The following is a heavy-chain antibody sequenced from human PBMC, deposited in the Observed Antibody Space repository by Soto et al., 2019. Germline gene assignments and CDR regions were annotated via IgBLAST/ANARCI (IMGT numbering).Heavy chain of an antibody. J-gene: IGHJ4*02. CDR2: INSDGSST. Sequence: EVQLVESGGGLVQPGGSLRLSCAASGLTFSSYWMHWVRQAPGKGLVWVSRINSDGSSTNYADSVKGRFTISRDNAKNTLYLPMGSLRAEDTAVYYCGLAHTVPTDYWGQGTLVTVSS. CDR3: GLAHTVPTDY. D-gene: IGHD4-17*01. V-gene: IGHV3-74*01. CDR1: GLTFSSYW.